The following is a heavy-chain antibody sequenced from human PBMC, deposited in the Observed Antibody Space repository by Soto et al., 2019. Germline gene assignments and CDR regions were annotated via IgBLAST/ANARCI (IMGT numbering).Heavy chain of an antibody. D-gene: IGHD3-9*01. V-gene: IGHV1-18*01. CDR2: ISGYNGKT. CDR1: AYTFSNYG. J-gene: IGHJ4*02. Sequence: ASVKVSCKASAYTFSNYGISWVRQAPGQGLEWMGWISGYNGKTNYAQKLQGRVTMTTDTSTSTAYMELRSLRSDDTAVYYCARAYYDILTGYFVQDYWGQGTLVTVSS. CDR3: ARAYYDILTGYFVQDY.